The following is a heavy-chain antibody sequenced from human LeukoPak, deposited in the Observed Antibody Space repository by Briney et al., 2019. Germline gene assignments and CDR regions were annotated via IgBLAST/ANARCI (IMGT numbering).Heavy chain of an antibody. CDR2: ISWNSGSI. CDR1: GFTFDDYA. Sequence: PGRSLRLSCAASGFTFDDYAMHWVRQAPGKGLEWVSGISWNSGSIGYADSVKGRFTISRDNAKNSLYLQMNSLRAEDTALYYCVKDTEDYFDYWGQGTLVTVSP. CDR3: VKDTEDYFDY. J-gene: IGHJ4*02. V-gene: IGHV3-9*01.